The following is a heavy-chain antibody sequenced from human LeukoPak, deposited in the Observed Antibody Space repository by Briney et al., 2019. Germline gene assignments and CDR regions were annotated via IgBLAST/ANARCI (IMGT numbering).Heavy chain of an antibody. D-gene: IGHD2-15*01. CDR1: GYTFTGYY. CDR2: INPNSGGT. Sequence: SSVKVSCKASGYTFTGYYMHWVRQAPGQGLEWMGWINPNSGGTNYAQKFQGRVTMTRDTSISTACIELSKLRSDDTAVYYCARDWGSGGSFYYYMDVWGKGTTVTVSS. V-gene: IGHV1-2*02. J-gene: IGHJ6*03. CDR3: ARDWGSGGSFYYYMDV.